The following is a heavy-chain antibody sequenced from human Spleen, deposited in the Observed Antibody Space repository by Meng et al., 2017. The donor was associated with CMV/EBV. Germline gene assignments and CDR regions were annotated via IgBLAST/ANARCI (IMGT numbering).Heavy chain of an antibody. J-gene: IGHJ4*02. CDR3: ARIPIDTTFFVQEFYFDY. D-gene: IGHD1-1*01. V-gene: IGHV3-7*01. Sequence: GGSLRLSCAASGFTFSSYWMSWVRQAPGKGLEWVANIKQDGSEKYYVDSVKGRFTISRDNAKNSLYLQMSSLRADDTAVYYCARIPIDTTFFVQEFYFDYWGQGTLVTVSS. CDR1: GFTFSSYW. CDR2: IKQDGSEK.